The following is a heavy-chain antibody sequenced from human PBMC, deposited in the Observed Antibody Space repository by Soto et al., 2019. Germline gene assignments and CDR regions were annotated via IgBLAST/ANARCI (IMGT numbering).Heavy chain of an antibody. Sequence: GASVKVSCKVSGYTLTELSMHWVRQAPGKGLEWMGGFDPEDGETIYAQKFQGRVTMTEDTSTDTAYMELSSLRSEDTAVYYCATGISRTTVTTRSNYCYYYMDVWGKGTTVTAP. CDR1: GYTLTELS. CDR3: ATGISRTTVTTRSNYCYYYMDV. D-gene: IGHD4-17*01. CDR2: FDPEDGET. J-gene: IGHJ6*03. V-gene: IGHV1-24*01.